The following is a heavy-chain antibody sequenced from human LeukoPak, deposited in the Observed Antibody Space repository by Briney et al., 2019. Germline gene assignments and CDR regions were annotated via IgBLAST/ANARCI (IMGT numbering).Heavy chain of an antibody. J-gene: IGHJ3*02. Sequence: SGTLSLTCAVSGGSISSSNWWSWFRQPPGKELEWIGEIYHSGSTNYDPSLKSRVTISVDKSKTQFSLKLSSVTAADTAVYFCARVSSIAASGDAFDTWGQGTLVTVSS. V-gene: IGHV4-4*02. D-gene: IGHD6-13*01. CDR2: IYHSGST. CDR1: GGSISSSNW. CDR3: ARVSSIAASGDAFDT.